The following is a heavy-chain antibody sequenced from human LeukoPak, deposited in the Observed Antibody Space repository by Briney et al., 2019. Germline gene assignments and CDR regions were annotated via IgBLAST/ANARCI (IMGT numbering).Heavy chain of an antibody. CDR2: ISGSGGST. Sequence: PGGTLRLSCAASGFTFSSYGMSWVCQAPGKGLEWVSAISGSGGSTYYADSVKGRFTISRDNSKNTLYLQMNSLRAEDTAVYYCAKGGSGTPASYMDVWGKGTTVTVSS. CDR3: AKGGSGTPASYMDV. CDR1: GFTFSSYG. D-gene: IGHD1-1*01. J-gene: IGHJ6*03. V-gene: IGHV3-23*01.